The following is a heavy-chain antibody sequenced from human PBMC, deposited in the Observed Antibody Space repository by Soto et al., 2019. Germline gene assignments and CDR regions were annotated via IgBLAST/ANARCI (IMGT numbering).Heavy chain of an antibody. Sequence: VGSLRLSCAASVFMFNNYAMSCVRHSPGKWLEWVSTVSVSGGTTYYADSLKGRFTISRDNSKKTVYLQMNRLRADDTAIYYCAKGLYYYDSSGYRLFDYWGQGTLVNV. V-gene: IGHV3-23*01. CDR3: AKGLYYYDSSGYRLFDY. J-gene: IGHJ4*02. D-gene: IGHD3-22*01. CDR2: VSVSGGTT. CDR1: VFMFNNYA.